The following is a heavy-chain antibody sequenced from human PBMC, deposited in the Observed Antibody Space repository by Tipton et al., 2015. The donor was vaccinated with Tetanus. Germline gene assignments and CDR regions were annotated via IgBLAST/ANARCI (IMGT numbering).Heavy chain of an antibody. D-gene: IGHD3-3*01. V-gene: IGHV4-31*03. J-gene: IGHJ4*02. CDR1: GVSISGGRYY. Sequence: TLSLTCTVSGVSISGGRYYWSWIRQRPGKGLEWIGDIYSSGSTYTDPSLKGRVTISVDTSENQFSLRLNSVTAADTAVYYCARHQSAYFTPFDSWGQGTLVTVSS. CDR3: ARHQSAYFTPFDS. CDR2: IYSSGST.